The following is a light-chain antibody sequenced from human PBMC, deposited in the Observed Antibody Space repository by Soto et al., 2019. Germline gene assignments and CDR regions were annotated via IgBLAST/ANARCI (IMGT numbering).Light chain of an antibody. CDR2: LGS. CDR3: MQALQTPRFT. Sequence: DIVMTQSPLSLPVTPGEPASISCRSSQSLLHSNGYNYLDWYLQKQGQSPQLLIYLGSNRASGVPYRFSGSGSGTDFTLKTSRVEAEDVGVYYCMQALQTPRFTFGPRTKVDIK. CDR1: QSLLHSNGYNY. J-gene: IGKJ3*01. V-gene: IGKV2-28*01.